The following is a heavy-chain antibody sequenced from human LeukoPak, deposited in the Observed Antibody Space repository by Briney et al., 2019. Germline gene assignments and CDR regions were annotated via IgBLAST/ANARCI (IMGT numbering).Heavy chain of an antibody. J-gene: IGHJ4*02. CDR3: ARFPRSVIVLWGYYFDY. Sequence: GGSLRLSCAASGFTFSRYGMSWVRQAPGKGLEWVSGISGSGGITYYADSVKGRFTISRDNSQNTLYLQMNSLRAEDTAVYYCARFPRSVIVLWGYYFDYWGQETLVTVSS. CDR1: GFTFSRYG. V-gene: IGHV3-23*01. D-gene: IGHD3-22*01. CDR2: ISGSGGIT.